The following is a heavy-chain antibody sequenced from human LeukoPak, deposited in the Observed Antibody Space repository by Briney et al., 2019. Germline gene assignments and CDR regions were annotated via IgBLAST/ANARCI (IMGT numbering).Heavy chain of an antibody. V-gene: IGHV3-30*02. CDR3: AKGGVPAAIRWFDP. J-gene: IGHJ5*02. D-gene: IGHD2-2*02. CDR1: GFTFSSYG. CDR2: IRYDGSNK. Sequence: QPGGSLRLSCAASGFTFSSYGMHWVRQAPGKGLEWVALIRYDGSNKYYADSVKGRFTISRDNSKNTLYLQMNSLRAEDTAVYYCAKGGVPAAIRWFDPWGQGTLVTVSS.